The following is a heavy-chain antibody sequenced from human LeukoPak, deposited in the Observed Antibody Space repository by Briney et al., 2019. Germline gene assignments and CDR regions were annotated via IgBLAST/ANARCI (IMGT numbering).Heavy chain of an antibody. CDR3: ARAGAYHFDN. Sequence: GESLRLSCAASGFTFTDYWMHWVRQVPGKGLVWVSIINTDARGTYYADSVKGRFTISRDNAKSTLYLQMDSLRAEDTAVYYCARAGAYHFDNWGQGTLVTVSS. CDR1: GFTFTDYW. CDR2: INTDARGT. V-gene: IGHV3-74*01. J-gene: IGHJ4*02. D-gene: IGHD3-16*01.